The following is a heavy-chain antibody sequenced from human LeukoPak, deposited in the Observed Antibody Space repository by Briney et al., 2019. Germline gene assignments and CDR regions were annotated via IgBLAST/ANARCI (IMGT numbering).Heavy chain of an antibody. CDR1: GGSITSYY. D-gene: IGHD3-16*01. CDR2: IYASGST. Sequence: SETLSLTCTVSGGSITSYYWSWIRQPAGKGLEWIGRIYASGSTNYNPSLKSRVTMSVDTSKNQFSLKLTSVTAADTAVYYCARDEPHGGGWFYYWGQGTLVTVSS. J-gene: IGHJ4*02. CDR3: ARDEPHGGGWFYY. V-gene: IGHV4-4*07.